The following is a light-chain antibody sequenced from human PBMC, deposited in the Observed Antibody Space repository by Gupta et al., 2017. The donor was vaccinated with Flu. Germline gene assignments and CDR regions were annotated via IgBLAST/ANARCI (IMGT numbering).Light chain of an antibody. V-gene: IGKV1-39*01. CDR3: HPTSDSPQGT. CDR2: GSS. J-gene: IGKJ1*01. Sequence: SSLSECVGDRVTITCPASRTVYNYVNWYQQIPGKAPKLLIYGSSSLQTWVPSRFRGSGSGTDFSLTIIVLQPEDFATYYCHPTSDSPQGTFGQGTKVEIK. CDR1: RTVYNY.